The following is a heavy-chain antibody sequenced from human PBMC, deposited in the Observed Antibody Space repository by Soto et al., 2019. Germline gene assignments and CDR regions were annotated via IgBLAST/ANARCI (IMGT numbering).Heavy chain of an antibody. V-gene: IGHV4-39*01. CDR1: GGSISSSSYY. CDR2: IYYSGST. Sequence: QLQLQESGPGLVKPSETLSLTCTVSGGSISSSSYYWGWIRQPPGKGLEWIGSIYYSGSTYYNPSLKSRVTISVDTSKNQFSLKLSSVTAADTAVYYCALFRGDYDFWSGYPYYLDYWGQGTLVTVSS. J-gene: IGHJ4*02. D-gene: IGHD3-3*01. CDR3: ALFRGDYDFWSGYPYYLDY.